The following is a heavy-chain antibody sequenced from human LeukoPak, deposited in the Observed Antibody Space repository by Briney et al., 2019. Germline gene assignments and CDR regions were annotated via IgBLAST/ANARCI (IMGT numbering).Heavy chain of an antibody. CDR2: IIPIFGTA. Sequence: SVKVSCKASGGTFSSYAISWVRQAPGQGLEWMGGIIPIFGTADYAQKFQGRVTITADKSTSTAYMELSSLRSEDTAVYYCASRDRGIAVAGIDYWGQGTLVTVSS. J-gene: IGHJ4*02. D-gene: IGHD6-19*01. CDR3: ASRDRGIAVAGIDY. V-gene: IGHV1-69*06. CDR1: GGTFSSYA.